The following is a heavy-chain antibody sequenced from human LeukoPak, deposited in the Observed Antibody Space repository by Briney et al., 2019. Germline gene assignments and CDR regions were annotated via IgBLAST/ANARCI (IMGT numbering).Heavy chain of an antibody. CDR1: GYSISSGYY. CDR2: IYHSGST. V-gene: IGHV4-38-2*02. Sequence: SETLSLTCTVSGYSISSGYYWGWIRQPPGKGLEWIGSIYHSGSTYYNPSLKSRVTISVDTSKNQFSLKLSSVTAADTAVYYCARLEYSSYYFDYWGQGTLVTVSS. D-gene: IGHD6-6*01. J-gene: IGHJ4*02. CDR3: ARLEYSSYYFDY.